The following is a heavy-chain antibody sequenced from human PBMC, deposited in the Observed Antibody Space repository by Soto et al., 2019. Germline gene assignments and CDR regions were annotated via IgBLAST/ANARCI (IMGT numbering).Heavy chain of an antibody. CDR3: LRTIVGGVMTLQHYYYMDV. D-gene: IGHD3-10*01. Sequence: GGSLRLSCAASGFTFSDYYMSWIRQAPGKGLEWVSYISSSGSTIYYADSVKGRFTISRDNAKNSLYLQMNSLRAEDTAVYYCLRTIVGGVMTLQHYYYMDVWGKGTTVTVSS. J-gene: IGHJ6*03. V-gene: IGHV3-11*01. CDR2: ISSSGSTI. CDR1: GFTFSDYY.